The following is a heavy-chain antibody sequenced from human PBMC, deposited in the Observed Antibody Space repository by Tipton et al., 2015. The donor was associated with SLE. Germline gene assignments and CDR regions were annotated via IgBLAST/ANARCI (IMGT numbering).Heavy chain of an antibody. CDR2: IKGDGTEK. Sequence: SLRLSCAASGFTFSSYATNWVRQTPGKGLEWVANIKGDGTEKYYVDSVKGRFTISRDNAKHSLYLQMNSLRPQDTTVYYCAKASGGVYGTEYFDYWGQGTLVTVSS. V-gene: IGHV3-7*03. CDR1: GFTFSSYA. CDR3: AKASGGVYGTEYFDY. D-gene: IGHD5/OR15-5a*01. J-gene: IGHJ4*02.